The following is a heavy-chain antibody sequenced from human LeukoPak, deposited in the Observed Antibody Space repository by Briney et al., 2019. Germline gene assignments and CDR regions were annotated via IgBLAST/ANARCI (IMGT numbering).Heavy chain of an antibody. V-gene: IGHV4-59*08. Sequence: SETLSLTCTVSGGSISSNYWTWIRQPPGKGLEWIGYIYYSGSTNYNPSLKSRVTISIDTSKNQFSLKLSSVTAADTAVYYCARSREGTSIYLQHWGQGTLVTVSS. CDR1: GGSISSNY. CDR3: ARSREGTSIYLQH. CDR2: IYYSGST. J-gene: IGHJ1*01. D-gene: IGHD1/OR15-1a*01.